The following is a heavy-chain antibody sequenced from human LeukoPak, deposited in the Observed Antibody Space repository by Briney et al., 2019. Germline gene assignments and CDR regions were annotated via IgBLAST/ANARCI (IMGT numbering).Heavy chain of an antibody. Sequence: GGSLRLSCAASGFTFSSYAMAWVRQAPGRGVEWVSAISGSRNKTYYADSVKGRFTISRDNSKNTPYLQMNSLRAEDTAVYYCAKWGCSGGSCYPFDYWGQGTLVTVSS. CDR2: ISGSRNKT. D-gene: IGHD2-15*01. V-gene: IGHV3-23*01. J-gene: IGHJ4*02. CDR1: GFTFSSYA. CDR3: AKWGCSGGSCYPFDY.